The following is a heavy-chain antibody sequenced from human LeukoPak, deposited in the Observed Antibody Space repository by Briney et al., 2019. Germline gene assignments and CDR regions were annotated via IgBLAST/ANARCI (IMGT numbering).Heavy chain of an antibody. V-gene: IGHV3-23*01. J-gene: IGHJ4*02. CDR2: ISGSGGST. CDR1: GFTFDDYA. Sequence: GRSLRLSCAASGFTFDDYAMHWVRQAPGKGLEWVSAISGSGGSTYYADSVKGRFTISRDNSRNTLYLQMNSLRAEDTAVYYCAKRLTVAAATCCDYWGQGTLVTVSS. D-gene: IGHD6-19*01. CDR3: AKRLTVAAATCCDY.